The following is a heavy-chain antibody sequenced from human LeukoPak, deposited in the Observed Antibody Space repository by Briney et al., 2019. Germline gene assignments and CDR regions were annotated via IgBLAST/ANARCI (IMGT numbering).Heavy chain of an antibody. V-gene: IGHV4-61*02. CDR2: IYTSGST. Sequence: SQTLSLTCTVSGGSISSGSYYWSWIRQPAGKGLEWIGRIYTSGSTNYNPSLKSRVTISVDTSKNQFSLKLSSVTAADTAVYYCARAVYGMVRGVYYFDYWGQGTLVTVSS. CDR1: GGSISSGSYY. CDR3: ARAVYGMVRGVYYFDY. J-gene: IGHJ4*02. D-gene: IGHD3-10*01.